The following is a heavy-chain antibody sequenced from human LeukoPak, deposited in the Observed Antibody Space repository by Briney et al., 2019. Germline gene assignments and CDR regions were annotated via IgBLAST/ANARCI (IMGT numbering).Heavy chain of an antibody. CDR3: ARRAGAYSHPYDY. J-gene: IGHJ4*02. V-gene: IGHV3-23*01. Sequence: GGSLRLSCAAAGFTFSTYGMTWVRQAPGEGLEWVSAIGGSGVSTYYADSVKGRFTISRDNSKNTLYLQMNSLRAEDTAVYYCARRAGAYSHPYDYWGQGTLVTVSS. CDR2: IGGSGVST. CDR1: GFTFSTYG. D-gene: IGHD4/OR15-4a*01.